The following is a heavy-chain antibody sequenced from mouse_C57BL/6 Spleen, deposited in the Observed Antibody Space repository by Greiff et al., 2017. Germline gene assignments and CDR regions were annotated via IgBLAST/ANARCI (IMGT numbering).Heavy chain of an antibody. D-gene: IGHD1-1*01. V-gene: IGHV14-4*01. CDR1: GFNIKDDY. J-gene: IGHJ2*01. CDR2: IDPENGDT. Sequence: VHVKQSGAELVRPGASVKLSCTASGFNIKDDYMHWVKQRPEQGLEWIGWIDPENGDTEYASKFQGKATITAATSSNTAYLQLSSLTSEDTAVYYCTTRITTVVATDYWGQGTTLTVSS. CDR3: TTRITTVVATDY.